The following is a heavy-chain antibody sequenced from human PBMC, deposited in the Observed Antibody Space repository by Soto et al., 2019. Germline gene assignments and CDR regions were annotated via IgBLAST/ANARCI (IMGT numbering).Heavy chain of an antibody. D-gene: IGHD2-15*01. CDR2: INPDNGNT. V-gene: IGHV1-3*01. CDR1: GYTFTRYT. Sequence: ASVKVSCKASGYTFTRYTMNWVRQAPGQRLEWMGWINPDNGNTKSSQKFQDRVIITRDTSASTAYMGLSSLRSEDTAVYYCARGIATGQLDPWGQGTLVTVSS. J-gene: IGHJ5*02. CDR3: ARGIATGQLDP.